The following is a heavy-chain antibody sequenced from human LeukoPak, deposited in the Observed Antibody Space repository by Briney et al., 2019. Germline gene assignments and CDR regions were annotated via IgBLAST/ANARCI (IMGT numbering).Heavy chain of an antibody. Sequence: SVKVSCKASGGTFSSYAISWVRQAPGQGLEWMGRIIPILGIANYAQKFQGRVTITADKSTSTAYVELSSLRSEDTAVYYCARGDCSGGSCYYDYWGQGTLVTVSS. J-gene: IGHJ4*02. CDR2: IIPILGIA. CDR1: GGTFSSYA. V-gene: IGHV1-69*04. D-gene: IGHD2-15*01. CDR3: ARGDCSGGSCYYDY.